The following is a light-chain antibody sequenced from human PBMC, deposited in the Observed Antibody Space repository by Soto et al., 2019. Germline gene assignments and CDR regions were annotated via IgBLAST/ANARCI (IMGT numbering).Light chain of an antibody. CDR1: QSLLHRSGYHH. CDR2: LGS. V-gene: IGKV2-28*01. Sequence: DIVLTQSPLSLPVTPGEPASISCRSSQSLLHRSGYHHLDWYLQKPGQSPQLLIYLGSNRATGVPDRFSGSGSGSDFTLKISRVEAEDVGVYYCLHALQPPPAFGQGTKVEIK. J-gene: IGKJ1*01. CDR3: LHALQPPPA.